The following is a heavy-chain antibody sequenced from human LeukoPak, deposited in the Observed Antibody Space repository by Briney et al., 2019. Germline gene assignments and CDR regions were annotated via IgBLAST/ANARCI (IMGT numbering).Heavy chain of an antibody. D-gene: IGHD5-18*01. CDR3: TKDGRVASAINRPTYYYGMDV. J-gene: IGHJ6*02. V-gene: IGHV3-21*01. CDR2: ISSRGSYI. Sequence: PGGSLRLSCAASGLTFSNYNINWVRQAPGKGLEWVSCISSRGSYIYYADSVKGRFTISRDNADNSLYLQMNSLRAEDTAVYYCTKDGRVASAINRPTYYYGMDVWGQGTTVIVSS. CDR1: GLTFSNYN.